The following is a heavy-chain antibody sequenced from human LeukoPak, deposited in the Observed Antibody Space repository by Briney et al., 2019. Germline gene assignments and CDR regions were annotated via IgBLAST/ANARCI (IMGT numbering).Heavy chain of an antibody. J-gene: IGHJ3*02. D-gene: IGHD5-24*01. CDR2: INWNGGST. CDR3: ARDREMATINPDAFDI. CDR1: GFTFDDYG. V-gene: IGHV3-20*04. Sequence: GGSLRLSCAASGFTFDDYGMSWVRQAPGKGLEWVSGINWNGGSTGYADSVKGRFTISRDNAKNSLYLQMNSLRAEVTALYYCARDREMATINPDAFDIWGQGTMVTVSS.